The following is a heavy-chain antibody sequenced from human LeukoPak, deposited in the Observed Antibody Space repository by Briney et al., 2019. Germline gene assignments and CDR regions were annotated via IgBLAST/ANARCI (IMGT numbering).Heavy chain of an antibody. Sequence: GGSLRLSCAASGFTVSTNYMSWVRQAPGKGLEWASVIYSGGSTYYADSVKGRFTISRDNAKNTLYLQMNSLSAEDTALYYCIRINGWPDYWGQGTLVTVSS. J-gene: IGHJ4*02. CDR2: IYSGGST. CDR1: GFTVSTNY. D-gene: IGHD6-19*01. V-gene: IGHV3-66*01. CDR3: IRINGWPDY.